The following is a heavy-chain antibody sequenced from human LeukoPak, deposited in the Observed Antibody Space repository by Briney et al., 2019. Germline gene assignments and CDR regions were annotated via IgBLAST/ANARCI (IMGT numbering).Heavy chain of an antibody. V-gene: IGHV2-5*02. J-gene: IGHJ4*02. CDR1: GFSLNSNGVG. Sequence: SGPTLVRPTQTLTLTCTFSGFSLNSNGVGVAWIRQPPGEALEWLALISWDDYKRSNPFLRSRLSITKDTSKNQVVLTMTNMDLVDTGTYYCAHSGYNSGFYFDYWGQGTLVTVSS. D-gene: IGHD6-19*01. CDR3: AHSGYNSGFYFDY. CDR2: ISWDDYK.